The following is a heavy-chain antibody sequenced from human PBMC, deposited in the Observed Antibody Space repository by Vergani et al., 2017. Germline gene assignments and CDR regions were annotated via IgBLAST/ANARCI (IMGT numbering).Heavy chain of an antibody. CDR1: GVSFRGHG. CDR2: ISYDGDRR. V-gene: IGHV3-30*18. CDR3: AKDLSYSTDWPHFDS. D-gene: IGHD4-11*01. Sequence: QVHLVESGGGVVQPGRSLTLSCVASGVSFRGHGMHWVRQAPGKGLEWVAMISYDGDRRDYGDFAKGRFTISRDSSKTVYLQMNSLRVEDTAMYFCAKDLSYSTDWPHFDSRGQGTLVTVSS. J-gene: IGHJ4*02.